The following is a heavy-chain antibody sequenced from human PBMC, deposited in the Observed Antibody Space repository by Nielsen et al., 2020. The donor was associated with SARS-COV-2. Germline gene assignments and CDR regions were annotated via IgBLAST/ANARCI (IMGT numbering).Heavy chain of an antibody. D-gene: IGHD3-10*01. CDR3: AKAWVGGSGSSFDY. CDR1: GFTFSSYS. Sequence: GESLKISCAASGFTFSSYSMHWVRQAPGKGLEWVAVISYDGSNKYYADSVKGRFTISRDNSKNTLYLQMNSLRAEDTAVYYCAKAWVGGSGSSFDYWGQGTLVTVSS. J-gene: IGHJ4*02. CDR2: ISYDGSNK. V-gene: IGHV3-30*18.